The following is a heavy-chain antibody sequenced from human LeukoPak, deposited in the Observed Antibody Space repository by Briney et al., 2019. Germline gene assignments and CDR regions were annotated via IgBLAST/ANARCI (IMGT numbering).Heavy chain of an antibody. J-gene: IGHJ6*02. CDR2: IYYSGST. V-gene: IGHV4-31*03. D-gene: IGHD1-26*01. CDR3: AREEWEPPYYYYGMDV. Sequence: NPSQTLSLTCTVSGGSISSGGYYWSWIRQHPGKGLEWIGYIYYSGSTYYNPSLKCRVTISVDTSKNQFSLKLSSVTAADTAVYYCAREEWEPPYYYYGMDVWGQGTTVTVSS. CDR1: GGSISSGGYY.